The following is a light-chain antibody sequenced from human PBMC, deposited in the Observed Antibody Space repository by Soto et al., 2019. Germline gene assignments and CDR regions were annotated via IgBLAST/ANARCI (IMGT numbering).Light chain of an antibody. Sequence: QSVLTQPPSASRTPGQRVTISCSGSNSNIGSNTVNWYQQLPGTAPKLLIYSNNQRPSGVPDRFSGSKSGTSASLAISGLQSEDEADYYCAAWDDSLNGPYVFGTGTKVTVL. CDR1: NSNIGSNT. CDR2: SNN. CDR3: AAWDDSLNGPYV. J-gene: IGLJ1*01. V-gene: IGLV1-44*01.